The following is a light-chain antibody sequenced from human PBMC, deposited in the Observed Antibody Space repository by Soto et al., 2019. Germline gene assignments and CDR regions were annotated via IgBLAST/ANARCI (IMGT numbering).Light chain of an antibody. CDR2: DAS. Sequence: EVVMTQSPATLSLSPGERATLSCSASQSVSSYLAWYQQKPGQSPRLLIYDASNRATGIPARFSGSGSGTQFTLTINGLQSEDFATYHCQQFYNWPLTFGGGTKVDIK. CDR1: QSVSSY. V-gene: IGKV3D-15*01. J-gene: IGKJ4*01. CDR3: QQFYNWPLT.